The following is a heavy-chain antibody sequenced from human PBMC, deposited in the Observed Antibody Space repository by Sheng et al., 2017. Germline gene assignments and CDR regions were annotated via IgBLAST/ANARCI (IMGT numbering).Heavy chain of an antibody. CDR1: GGSISSSSYY. CDR2: IYYSGSTP. CDR3: ARVLDIVVVPAPGGWFDP. Sequence: QLQLQESGPGLVKPSETLSLTCTVSGGSISSSSYYWGWIRQPPGKGLEWIGSIYYSGSTPTTPVPQESSHISVDTSKNQFSLKLSSVTAADTAVYYCARVLDIVVVPAPGGWFDPWGQGTLVTVSS. V-gene: IGHV4-39*07. J-gene: IGHJ5*02. D-gene: IGHD2-2*03.